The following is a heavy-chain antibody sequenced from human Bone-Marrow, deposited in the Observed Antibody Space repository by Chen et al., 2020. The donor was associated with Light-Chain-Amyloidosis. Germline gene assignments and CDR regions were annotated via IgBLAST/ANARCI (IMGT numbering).Heavy chain of an antibody. CDR1: GFSIKDYW. CDR3: ARDRVTASGYYDS. D-gene: IGHD3-16*01. CDR2: SKQDESEK. J-gene: IGHJ5*02. Sequence: EVQLVESGGGLVQPGGSLTLSCVVSGFSIKDYWMTWVPQAPGRGLEWVANSKQDESEKYYVDSVKGRFTISRDNTKNSVYLQMNCLRAEDTALYYCARDRVTASGYYDSWGRGALVTVS. V-gene: IGHV3-7*01.